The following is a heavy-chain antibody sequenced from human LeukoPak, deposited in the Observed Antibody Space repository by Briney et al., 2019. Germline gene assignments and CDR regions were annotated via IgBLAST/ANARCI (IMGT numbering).Heavy chain of an antibody. CDR3: AELGITMTGGV. J-gene: IGHJ6*04. CDR1: GFTFSSYW. Sequence: GGSLRLSCAASGFTFSSYWMSWVRQAPGKGLEWVANIKQDGSEKYYVDSVKGRFTISRDNAKNSLYLQMYSLRAEDTAVYYCAELGITMTGGVWGKGTTVTISS. CDR2: IKQDGSEK. D-gene: IGHD3-10*02. V-gene: IGHV3-7*01.